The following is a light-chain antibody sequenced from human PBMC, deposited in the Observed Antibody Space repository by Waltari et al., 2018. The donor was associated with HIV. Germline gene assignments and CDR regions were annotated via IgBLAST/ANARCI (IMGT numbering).Light chain of an antibody. V-gene: IGKV3-11*01. Sequence: EIILTQSPATLSLSPGDRATLPCRASQSVGFYLAWYQQRPGQAPRLLIYNTSYRAAAIPTRFSGSGSKTDFTLSISDLEPDDSAVYYCHQRAQWPITFGQGTRLDIK. J-gene: IGKJ5*01. CDR1: QSVGFY. CDR3: HQRAQWPIT. CDR2: NTS.